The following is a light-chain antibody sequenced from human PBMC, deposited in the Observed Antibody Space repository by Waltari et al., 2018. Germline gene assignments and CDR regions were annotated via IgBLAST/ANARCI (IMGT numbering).Light chain of an antibody. Sequence: LGLTQSPATLSLSPGERATLSCRANKSAIVYLAWYQQKPGQAPRLLIYDASKRATGIPARFSASGSGTDFTLTISSLEPEDSAVYYCQQRNNWPLSFGGGTKVEIK. V-gene: IGKV3-11*01. CDR2: DAS. CDR3: QQRNNWPLS. CDR1: KSAIVY. J-gene: IGKJ4*01.